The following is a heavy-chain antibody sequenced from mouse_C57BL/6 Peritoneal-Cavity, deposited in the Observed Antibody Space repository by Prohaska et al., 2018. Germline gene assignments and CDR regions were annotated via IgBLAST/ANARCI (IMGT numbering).Heavy chain of an antibody. CDR2: IDPSDSYT. J-gene: IGHJ3*01. CDR3: AREAY. Sequence: QVQLQQPGAELVKPGASVKLSCKASGYTFTSYWMQWVKQRPGQGLEWIGEIDPSDSYTNYNQKFKGKATLTVDTSSSTAYMQLSSLTSEDSVVYYCAREAYWGQGTLVTVSA. V-gene: IGHV1-50*01. CDR1: GYTFTSYW.